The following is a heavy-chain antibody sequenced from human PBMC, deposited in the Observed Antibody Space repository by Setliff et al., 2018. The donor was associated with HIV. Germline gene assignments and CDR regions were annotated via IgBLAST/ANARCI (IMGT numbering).Heavy chain of an antibody. D-gene: IGHD6-19*01. Sequence: SETLSLTCAVYGGSFSGFYWTFIRQAPGKGLEWIGEVTHSGSTTYDPSLKSRITISVDTSKNQFSLKLTSVTAADMGVYYCARGRKKTLAVSGTRYFDFWGQGTLVTVSS. V-gene: IGHV4-34*01. CDR2: VTHSGST. CDR3: ARGRKKTLAVSGTRYFDF. J-gene: IGHJ4*02. CDR1: GGSFSGFY.